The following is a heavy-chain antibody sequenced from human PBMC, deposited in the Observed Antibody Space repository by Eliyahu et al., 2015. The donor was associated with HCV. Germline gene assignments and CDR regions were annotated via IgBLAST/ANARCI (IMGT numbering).Heavy chain of an antibody. J-gene: IGHJ6*02. Sequence: QVQLQESGPGLVKPSETLSLTCTVSGGSXSSCXWSWIRQPPGKGLEWIGYIYYSGXTNYNPSLKSRVTISVDTSKNQFSLKLSSVTAADTAVYYCARVDDSSGHHYYYGMDVWGQGTTVTVSS. CDR3: ARVDDSSGHHYYYGMDV. V-gene: IGHV4-59*01. CDR1: GGSXSSCX. CDR2: IYYSGXT. D-gene: IGHD3-22*01.